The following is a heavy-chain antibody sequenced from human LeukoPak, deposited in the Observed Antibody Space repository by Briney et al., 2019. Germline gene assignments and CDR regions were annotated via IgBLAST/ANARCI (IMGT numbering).Heavy chain of an antibody. V-gene: IGHV4-59*01. J-gene: IGHJ4*02. Sequence: SETLSLTCTVSGGSISSYYWSWIRQPPGKRLEWIGYIYYSGSTNYNPSLKSRVTISVDTSKNQFSLKLSSVTAADTAVYYCARTALVGATRNTLDYWGQGTLVTVSS. CDR1: GGSISSYY. D-gene: IGHD1-26*01. CDR3: ARTALVGATRNTLDY. CDR2: IYYSGST.